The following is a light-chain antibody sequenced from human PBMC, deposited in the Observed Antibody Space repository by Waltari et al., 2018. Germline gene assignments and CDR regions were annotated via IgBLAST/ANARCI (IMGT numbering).Light chain of an antibody. CDR2: VGS. CDR3: TQALQTPFT. V-gene: IGKV2-28*01. J-gene: IGKJ3*01. Sequence: DIVMTQSPLSLSVTPGEPAPISCRPSQTLLHSNGNSYLDWSVQNPGQPPQLLIYVGSNRAFGVPDRFSGSGSGTAFTLKISKVEAEDVGVYYCTQALQTPFTFGPGTKVEIK. CDR1: QTLLHSNGNSY.